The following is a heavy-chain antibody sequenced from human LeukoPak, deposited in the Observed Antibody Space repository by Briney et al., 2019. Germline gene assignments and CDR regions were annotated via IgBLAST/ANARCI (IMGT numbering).Heavy chain of an antibody. V-gene: IGHV4-34*01. CDR3: ARAPTRSSDAVTGYLFDS. J-gene: IGHJ4*01. Sequence: SETLSLTCAVYGGSFSGYYWSWIRQPPGKGLEWIGEINHSGSTNYNPSLKSRVTISVDTSKNQCSLELGSVTAADTAVYYCARAPTRSSDAVTGYLFDSWGHGTLVTVSS. CDR1: GGSFSGYY. CDR2: INHSGST. D-gene: IGHD2-21*02.